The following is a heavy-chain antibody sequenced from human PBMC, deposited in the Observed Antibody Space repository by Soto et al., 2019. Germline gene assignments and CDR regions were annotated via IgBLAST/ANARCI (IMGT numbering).Heavy chain of an antibody. J-gene: IGHJ3*02. CDR3: ARISLERHVDAFDI. CDR2: ISAYNGNT. Sequence: QVQLVQSGAEVKKPGASVKVSCKASGYTFTSYGISWVRQAPGQGLEWMGWISAYNGNTNYAQKLQGRVTXITXTXKSTAYMELRSLRSDDTAVYYCARISLERHVDAFDIWGQGTMVTVSS. V-gene: IGHV1-18*01. CDR1: GYTFTSYG. D-gene: IGHD1-1*01.